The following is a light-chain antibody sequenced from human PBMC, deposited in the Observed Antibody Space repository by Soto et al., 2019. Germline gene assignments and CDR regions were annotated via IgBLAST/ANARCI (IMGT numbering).Light chain of an antibody. CDR1: SGSIASNY. J-gene: IGLJ3*02. V-gene: IGLV6-57*02. Sequence: NFMLTQPHSVSESPGKTVTISCTGSSGSIASNYVQWFQQRPGSAPTTVIYEDNQRPSGVPDRFSGSIDSSSNSASLTISGLKPEDETDYYCQSYDSSNQVFGGGTKLTVL. CDR2: EDN. CDR3: QSYDSSNQV.